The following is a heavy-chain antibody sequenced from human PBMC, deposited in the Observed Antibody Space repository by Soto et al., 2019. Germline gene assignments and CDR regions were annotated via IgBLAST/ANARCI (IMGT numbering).Heavy chain of an antibody. Sequence: EVQLVESGGGLVQPGGSLRLSCAASGFTFSSYWMHWVRQAPGKGLVWVSRINSDGSSTSYADSVKGRFTISRDNARNTLYLQMNSLRAEDTAVYYCARERGKAAAVHFDYWGQGTLVTVSS. CDR2: INSDGSST. V-gene: IGHV3-74*01. D-gene: IGHD6-13*01. J-gene: IGHJ4*02. CDR3: ARERGKAAAVHFDY. CDR1: GFTFSSYW.